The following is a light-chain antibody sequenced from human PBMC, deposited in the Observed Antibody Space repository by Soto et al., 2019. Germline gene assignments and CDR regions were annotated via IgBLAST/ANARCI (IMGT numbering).Light chain of an antibody. V-gene: IGLV2-14*01. CDR1: RSDVGGYNY. CDR3: SSYTSSSTLV. Sequence: QSALTQPASVSGSLGQSITISCTGTRSDVGGYNYVSWYQQHPGKAPKLMIYEVSNRPSGVSNRFSGSKSGNTASLTISGLQAEDEADYYCSSYTSSSTLVFGTGTKVTVL. J-gene: IGLJ1*01. CDR2: EVS.